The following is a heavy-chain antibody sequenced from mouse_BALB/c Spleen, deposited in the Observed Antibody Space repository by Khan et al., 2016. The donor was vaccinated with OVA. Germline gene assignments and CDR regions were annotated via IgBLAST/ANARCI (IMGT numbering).Heavy chain of an antibody. CDR1: GYSITSGYG. CDR3: ARKARIKY. D-gene: IGHD3-2*02. J-gene: IGHJ2*01. CDR2: ISYSGST. Sequence: EVKLLESGPGLVTPSQSLSLTCTVTGYSITSGYGWNWIRQFPGNKLEWMGYISYSGSTNYNPSLKSRISITRDTSKNQFFLQFNSVTTEDTATYYCARKARIKYWGQGTTLTVSS. V-gene: IGHV3-2*02.